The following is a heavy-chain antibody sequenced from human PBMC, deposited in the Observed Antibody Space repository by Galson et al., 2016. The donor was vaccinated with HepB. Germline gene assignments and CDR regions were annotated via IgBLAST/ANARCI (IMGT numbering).Heavy chain of an antibody. V-gene: IGHV3-7*03. Sequence: SLRLSCAGSGFTFSGNTMHWVRQAPGKGLEWVANIKQDGSEKYYVDSVKGRFTISRDNAKKSLYLQMNSLGAEDTAVYYCATSNAEYWGQGTLVTVSS. J-gene: IGHJ4*02. CDR3: ATSNAEY. CDR2: IKQDGSEK. CDR1: GFTFSGNT.